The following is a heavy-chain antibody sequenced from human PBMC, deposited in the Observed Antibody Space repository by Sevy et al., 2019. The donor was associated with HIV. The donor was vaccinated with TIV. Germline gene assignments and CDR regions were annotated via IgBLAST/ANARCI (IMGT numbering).Heavy chain of an antibody. CDR3: ARSRVGDTAMVPFGY. J-gene: IGHJ4*02. CDR2: IYHSGST. V-gene: IGHV4-30-2*01. D-gene: IGHD5-18*01. Sequence: SETLSLTCAVSGGSISSGGYSWSWIRQPPGKGLEWIGYIYHSGSTYYNPSLKSRVTISVDRSKNQFSLKLRSVTAADTAVYYCARSRVGDTAMVPFGYWGQGTLVTVSS. CDR1: GGSISSGGYS.